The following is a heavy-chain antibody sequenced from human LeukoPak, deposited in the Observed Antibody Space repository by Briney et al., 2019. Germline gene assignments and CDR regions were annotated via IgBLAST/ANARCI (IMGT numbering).Heavy chain of an antibody. Sequence: SETLSLTCAVYGGSFSGYYWSWIRQPPGKGLEWIGEINHSGSTNYNPSLKSRVTISVDTSKNQFSLKLSSVTAADTAVYYCARDLPYSSGWHGVDYWGQGTLVTVSS. CDR2: INHSGST. V-gene: IGHV4-34*01. CDR3: ARDLPYSSGWHGVDY. J-gene: IGHJ4*02. CDR1: GGSFSGYY. D-gene: IGHD6-19*01.